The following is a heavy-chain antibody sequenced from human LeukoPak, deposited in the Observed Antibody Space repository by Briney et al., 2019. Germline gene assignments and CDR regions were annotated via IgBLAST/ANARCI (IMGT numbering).Heavy chain of an antibody. D-gene: IGHD3-22*01. V-gene: IGHV3-9*01. J-gene: IGHJ4*02. CDR3: ARGDYDSSGYLNLLFDY. Sequence: PGGSLRLSCAASGFTFDDYAMHWVRQAPGRGLEWVSGISWNSGSIGYADSVKGRFTISRDNAKNSLYLQMNSLRAEDTALYYCARGDYDSSGYLNLLFDYWGQGTLVTVSS. CDR2: ISWNSGSI. CDR1: GFTFDDYA.